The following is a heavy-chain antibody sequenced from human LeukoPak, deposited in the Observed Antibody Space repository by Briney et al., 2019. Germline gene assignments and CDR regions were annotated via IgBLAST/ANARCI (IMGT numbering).Heavy chain of an antibody. D-gene: IGHD3-22*01. CDR3: ARDWGAYYHFFDC. CDR1: GFSMSVYW. CDR2: IKQDGSER. Sequence: GGSLRLSCEASGFSMSVYWMSWVRQAPGKGLEWVGNIKQDGSERNYVDSVKGRFTISRDNAKKSLYLQINSLRAEDTAVYYCARDWGAYYHFFDCWGQGTLVTVSS. V-gene: IGHV3-7*01. J-gene: IGHJ4*02.